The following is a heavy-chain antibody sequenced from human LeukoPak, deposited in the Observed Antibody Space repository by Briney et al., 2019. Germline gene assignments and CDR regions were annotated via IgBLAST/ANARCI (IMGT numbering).Heavy chain of an antibody. CDR1: GGSISSSIYY. D-gene: IGHD2-8*02. CDR2: VYSTGNT. CDR3: ARGPALGGYWYYYMDV. J-gene: IGHJ6*03. Sequence: SETLSLTCTVSGGSISSSIYYWGWIRQPPGKGLDWIDSVYSTGNTYYNPSLKSRVTISVDKSKNQFSLKLAAVTAADTAVYYCARGPALGGYWYYYMDVWGKGTTVTVSS. V-gene: IGHV4-39*07.